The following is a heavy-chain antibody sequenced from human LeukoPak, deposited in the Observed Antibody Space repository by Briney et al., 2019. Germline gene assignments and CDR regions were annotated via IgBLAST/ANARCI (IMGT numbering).Heavy chain of an antibody. D-gene: IGHD3-10*01. CDR1: GGSFSGYY. CDR3: ARGRRITMVRGVRPNWFDP. CDR2: INHSGST. V-gene: IGHV4-34*01. J-gene: IGHJ5*02. Sequence: SETLSLTCAVYGGSFSGYYWSWLRQPPGKGLEWIGEINHSGSTNYNPSLKSRVTISVDTSKNHFSLKLSSVTAADTAVYYCARGRRITMVRGVRPNWFDPWGQGTLVTVSS.